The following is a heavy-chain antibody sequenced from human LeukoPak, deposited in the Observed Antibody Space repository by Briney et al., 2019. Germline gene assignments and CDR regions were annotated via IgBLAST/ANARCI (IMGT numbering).Heavy chain of an antibody. Sequence: SETLSLTCTVSGGSLSSGDYYWSWIRQPPGKGLEWVGYIYYSESTYYNPSLKSRVTISVDPAKNQFSLKMRSVTAEDTAVYYCAVSGVGDLLRYFDWLSWHAFDIWGQGTMVTVSS. CDR1: GGSLSSGDYY. CDR3: AVSGVGDLLRYFDWLSWHAFDI. D-gene: IGHD3-9*01. CDR2: IYYSEST. V-gene: IGHV4-30-4*01. J-gene: IGHJ3*02.